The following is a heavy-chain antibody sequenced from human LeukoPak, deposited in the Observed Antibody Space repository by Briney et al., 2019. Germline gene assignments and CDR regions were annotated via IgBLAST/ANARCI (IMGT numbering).Heavy chain of an antibody. CDR3: AIDPIVGATRQLGFFDY. Sequence: GGSLRLSCAASGFTFSSYAMSWVRQAPGKGLEWVSAISGSGGSTYYADSVKGRFTISRDDSKNTLYLQMNSLRAEDTAVYYCAIDPIVGATRQLGFFDYWGQGTLVTVSS. V-gene: IGHV3-23*01. CDR2: ISGSGGST. J-gene: IGHJ4*02. D-gene: IGHD1-26*01. CDR1: GFTFSSYA.